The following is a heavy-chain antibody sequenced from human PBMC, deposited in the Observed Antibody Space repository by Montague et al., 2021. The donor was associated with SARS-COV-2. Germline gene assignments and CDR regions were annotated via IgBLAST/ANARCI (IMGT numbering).Heavy chain of an antibody. J-gene: IGHJ3*01. D-gene: IGHD3-3*01. CDR2: INHSGSS. Sequence: SETLSLTCAVSDDSISTSTIYYWGWIRQPPGEGLEWIGEINHSGSSNYNPSLESRVTMSVDTSKIQFSLRLNSVSAADTAVYYCARAQVTIFGVLIMLPAAGAVDVWGQGTTVTVSS. CDR1: DDSISTSTIYY. CDR3: ARAQVTIFGVLIMLPAAGAVDV. V-gene: IGHV4-34*01.